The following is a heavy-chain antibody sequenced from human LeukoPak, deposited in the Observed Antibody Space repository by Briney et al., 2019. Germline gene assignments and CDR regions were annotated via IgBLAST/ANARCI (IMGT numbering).Heavy chain of an antibody. CDR1: GFTFSSYA. CDR2: ISYDGSNK. J-gene: IGHJ4*02. CDR3: ARDIDQLYDSSGYSMGFDY. Sequence: PGGSLRLSCAASGFTFSSYAMHWVRQAPGKGLEWVAVISYDGSNKYYADSVKGRFTISRDNSKNTLYLQMNSLRAGDTAVYYCARDIDQLYDSSGYSMGFDYWGQGTLVSVSS. V-gene: IGHV3-30-3*01. D-gene: IGHD3-22*01.